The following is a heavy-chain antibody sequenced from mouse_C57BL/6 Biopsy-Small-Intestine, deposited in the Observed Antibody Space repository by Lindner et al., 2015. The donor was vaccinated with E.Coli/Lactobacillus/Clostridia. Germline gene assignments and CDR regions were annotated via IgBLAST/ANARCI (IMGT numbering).Heavy chain of an antibody. V-gene: IGHV1S126*01. CDR2: ITPILTTA. CDR1: GGTFSSFA. Sequence: SVKVSCKASGGTFSSFAINWVRQAPGQGLEWMGRITPILTTANYAQNFQDRVTITADKSTSTVYLELSSLRSDDTAFYYCARGYSNDNAFDIWGQGTMVTVSS. D-gene: IGHD2-5*01. J-gene: IGHJ3*01. CDR3: ARGYSNDNAFDI.